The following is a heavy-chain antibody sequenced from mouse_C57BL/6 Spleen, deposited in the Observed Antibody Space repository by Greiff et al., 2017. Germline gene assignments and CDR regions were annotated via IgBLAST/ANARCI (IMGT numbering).Heavy chain of an antibody. CDR2: IYPGGGYT. CDR3: ARCREDYAMDY. D-gene: IGHD6-1*01. J-gene: IGHJ4*01. CDR1: GYTFTNYW. V-gene: IGHV1-63*01. Sequence: VQLQQSGAELVRPGTSVKMSCKASGYTFTNYWIGWAKQRPGHGLEWIGDIYPGGGYTKYNEKFKGKATLTADKSSSTAYMQFSSLTSEDSAIYYCARCREDYAMDYWGQGTSGTVSS.